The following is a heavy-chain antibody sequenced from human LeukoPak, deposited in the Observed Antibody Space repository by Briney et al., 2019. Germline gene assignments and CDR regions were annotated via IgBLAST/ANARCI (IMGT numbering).Heavy chain of an antibody. Sequence: PGGSLRLSCTASGFKFDDYGMTWVRQAPGKGLEWVSGISGSARSTSYADSVKGRFTISRDNSKNTLYLQMNSLRAEDTAVYYCAKYGDSENEFDYWGQGTLVTVSS. CDR2: ISGSARST. D-gene: IGHD4-17*01. CDR1: GFKFDDYG. CDR3: AKYGDSENEFDY. J-gene: IGHJ4*02. V-gene: IGHV3-23*01.